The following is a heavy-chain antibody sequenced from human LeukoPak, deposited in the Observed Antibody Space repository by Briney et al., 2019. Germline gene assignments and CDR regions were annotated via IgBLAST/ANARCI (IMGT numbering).Heavy chain of an antibody. D-gene: IGHD6-13*01. J-gene: IGHJ4*02. CDR3: AKDRNPGYSSSWSNYFDY. CDR1: GFTFSSYS. CDR2: ISSSSSYI. Sequence: GGSLRLSCAASGFTFSSYSMNWVRQAPGKGLEWVSSISSSSSYIYYADSVKGRFTISRDNAKNSLYLQMNSLRAEDTAVYYCAKDRNPGYSSSWSNYFDYWGQGTLVTVSS. V-gene: IGHV3-21*04.